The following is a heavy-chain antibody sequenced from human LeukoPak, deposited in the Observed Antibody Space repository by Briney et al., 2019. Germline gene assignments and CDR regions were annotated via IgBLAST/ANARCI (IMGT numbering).Heavy chain of an antibody. Sequence: ASVKVSCKASGYTFTGYYMHWVRQAPAQGLEWMGWINPNSGGTSYTQKFQGRVTVTRDTSISTAYMELSRLRSDDTAVYYCAREGGGYNYAFRYWGQGTLVTVSS. CDR2: INPNSGGT. J-gene: IGHJ4*02. D-gene: IGHD5-18*01. V-gene: IGHV1-2*02. CDR1: GYTFTGYY. CDR3: AREGGGYNYAFRY.